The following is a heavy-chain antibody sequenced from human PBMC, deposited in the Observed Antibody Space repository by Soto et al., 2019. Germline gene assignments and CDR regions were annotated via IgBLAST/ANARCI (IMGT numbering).Heavy chain of an antibody. V-gene: IGHV4-34*01. CDR1: GASFTGVY. J-gene: IGHJ5*02. D-gene: IGHD2-2*01. CDR2: IDHSGST. Sequence: NPSETLSLTCAVYGASFTGVYWSWIRQPPGKGLEWIAEIDHSGSTKYNPSLKSRVTMSVDTSKNQFSLRLSSVTAADTAVYYCARGVLIGYCASASCYPRFDPWGQGTLVTVSS. CDR3: ARGVLIGYCASASCYPRFDP.